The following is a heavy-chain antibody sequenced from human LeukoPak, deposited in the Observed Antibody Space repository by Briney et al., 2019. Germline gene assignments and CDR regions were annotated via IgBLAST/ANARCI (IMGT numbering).Heavy chain of an antibody. Sequence: GGSPRLSCAASGFTVSSNYMSWVRQAPGKGLEWVSVIYSGGSTYYADSVKGRFTISRDNSKNTLYLQMTSLRAEDTAVYHCARENTMIDAFDIWGQGTMVTVPS. CDR2: IYSGGST. CDR3: ARENTMIDAFDI. J-gene: IGHJ3*02. D-gene: IGHD3-22*01. V-gene: IGHV3-53*01. CDR1: GFTVSSNY.